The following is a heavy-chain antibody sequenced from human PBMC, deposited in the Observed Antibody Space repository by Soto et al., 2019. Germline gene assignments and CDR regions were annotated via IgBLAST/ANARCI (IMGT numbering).Heavy chain of an antibody. V-gene: IGHV3-23*01. CDR2: ISGSGGST. D-gene: IGHD3-22*01. Sequence: GGSLRLSXAASGFTFSSYAMSWVRQAPGKGLEWVSAISGSGGSTYYADSVKGRFTISRDNSKNTLYLQMNSLRAEDTAVYYCAKVGWYYYDSSGYYPTAEYFQHWGQGTLVTVSS. CDR1: GFTFSSYA. CDR3: AKVGWYYYDSSGYYPTAEYFQH. J-gene: IGHJ1*01.